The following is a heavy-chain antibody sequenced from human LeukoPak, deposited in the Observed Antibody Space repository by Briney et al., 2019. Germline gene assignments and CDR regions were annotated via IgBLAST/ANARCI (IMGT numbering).Heavy chain of an antibody. Sequence: GGSLRLSCAASGFAFSTYDMNWVRQTPGKGLEWVSYISSSSSYIYLADSVKGRFIVSRDNAKNSLYLQMNSLRAEDTALYYCARSYYYGSGSYYPPDYWGQGTLVTVSS. CDR2: ISSSSSYI. CDR1: GFAFSTYD. CDR3: ARSYYYGSGSYYPPDY. J-gene: IGHJ4*02. D-gene: IGHD3-10*01. V-gene: IGHV3-21*01.